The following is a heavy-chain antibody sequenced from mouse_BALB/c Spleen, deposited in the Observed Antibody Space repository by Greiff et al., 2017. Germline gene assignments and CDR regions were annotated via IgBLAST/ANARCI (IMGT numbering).Heavy chain of an antibody. CDR1: SYTFTDYA. V-gene: IGHV1-67*01. CDR3: ARGLPYYFDY. J-gene: IGHJ2*01. CDR2: ISTYYGNT. D-gene: IGHD2-2*01. Sequence: VQLQQSGPELVRPGVSVKISCKGSSYTFTDYAMHWVKQSHAKSLEWIGVISTYYGNTNYNQKFKGKATMTVDKSSSTAYMELARLTSEDSAVYYCARGLPYYFDYWGQGTTLTVSS.